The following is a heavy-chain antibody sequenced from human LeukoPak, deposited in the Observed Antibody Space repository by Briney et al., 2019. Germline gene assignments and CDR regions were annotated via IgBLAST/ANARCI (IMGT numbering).Heavy chain of an antibody. CDR3: ARDIGRRFGELLPLDY. J-gene: IGHJ4*02. CDR2: IKEDGSEK. CDR1: GFPFIHTW. D-gene: IGHD3-10*01. V-gene: IGHV3-7*01. Sequence: GGSLRLSCAASGFPFIHTWMNWVRQAPGKGLEWVANIKEDGSEKYYVDSVKGRFTISRDNAKNSLYLQMNSLRAEDTAVYYCARDIGRRFGELLPLDYWGQGTLVTVSS.